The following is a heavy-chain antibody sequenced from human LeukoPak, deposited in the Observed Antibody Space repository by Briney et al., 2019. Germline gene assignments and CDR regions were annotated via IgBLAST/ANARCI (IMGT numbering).Heavy chain of an antibody. D-gene: IGHD1-26*01. CDR1: GFTFSSYG. V-gene: IGHV3-30*02. CDR3: AREPVGATKRFDY. J-gene: IGHJ4*02. Sequence: PGGSLRLSCAASGFTFSSYGMHWVRQAPGKGLEWVAFIRYDGSNKYYADSVKGRFTISRDNSKNTLYLQMNSLRAEDTAVYYCAREPVGATKRFDYWGQGTLVTVSS. CDR2: IRYDGSNK.